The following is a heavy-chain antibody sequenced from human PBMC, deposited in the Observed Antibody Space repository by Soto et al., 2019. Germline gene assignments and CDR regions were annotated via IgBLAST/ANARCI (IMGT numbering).Heavy chain of an antibody. CDR1: GGSISSYY. V-gene: IGHV4-59*08. CDR2: IYYSGST. CDR3: ARRVDYDILTGWSFDP. Sequence: QVQLQESGPGLVKPSETLSLTCTVSGGSISSYYWSWIRQPPGKGLEWIGYIYYSGSTNYNPSLKSRVTMSVDTSKNQFSLKVSSVTAADTAVYYCARRVDYDILTGWSFDPWGQGTLVTVSS. J-gene: IGHJ5*02. D-gene: IGHD3-9*01.